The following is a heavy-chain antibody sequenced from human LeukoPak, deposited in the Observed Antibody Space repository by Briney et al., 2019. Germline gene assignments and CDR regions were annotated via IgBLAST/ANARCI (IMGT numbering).Heavy chain of an antibody. CDR3: ARGAYSPYYFDY. J-gene: IGHJ4*02. CDR1: GFTFSSYG. V-gene: IGHV3-33*01. CDR2: IWYDGSNK. D-gene: IGHD5-18*01. Sequence: GGSLRLSCAASGFTFSSYGMHWVRQAPGKGLEWVAVIWYDGSNKYYADSVKGRFTISRDNSKNTLYLQMNSLRAEDTAVYYCARGAYSPYYFDYWGQGTLVTVSS.